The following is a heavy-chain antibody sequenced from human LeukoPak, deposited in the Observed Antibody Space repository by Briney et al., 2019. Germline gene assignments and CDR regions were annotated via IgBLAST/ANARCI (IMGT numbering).Heavy chain of an antibody. CDR1: GYSFTNYW. D-gene: IGHD6-19*01. Sequence: GESLKISYEGSGYSFTNYWIGWVRQMPGKGLEWIGLIYPGDSATRYSPSFQGHVTISVDKSISTAYLQWSSLKASDTAMYYCAKRRAVAGQYYFDYWGQGTLVTVSS. V-gene: IGHV5-51*01. CDR3: AKRRAVAGQYYFDY. J-gene: IGHJ4*02. CDR2: IYPGDSAT.